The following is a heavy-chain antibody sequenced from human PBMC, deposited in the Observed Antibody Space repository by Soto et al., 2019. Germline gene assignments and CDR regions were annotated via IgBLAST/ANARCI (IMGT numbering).Heavy chain of an antibody. J-gene: IGHJ3*02. Sequence: QVQLVQSGAEVKKPGASVKVSCKASGYTFTSYDINWVRQATGRGLEWMGWVNPNSGNTGYAQKCQGRGTMTRSTSINTAYMELSSLRSEDTAVYYCARSEGSSAFDIWGQGTMVTVSS. CDR3: ARSEGSSAFDI. CDR2: VNPNSGNT. CDR1: GYTFTSYD. V-gene: IGHV1-8*01.